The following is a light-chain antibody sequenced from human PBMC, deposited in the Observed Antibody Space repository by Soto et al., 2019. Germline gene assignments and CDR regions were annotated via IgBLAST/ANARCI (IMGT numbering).Light chain of an antibody. CDR1: QSLSSN. J-gene: IGKJ1*01. CDR2: SSS. Sequence: EIVLTQSPGTLSLSPGERVTLSCRAIQSLSSNYVAWYQQKPGQAPRLLIYSSSTRATGIPARFSGGGSGTEFTLTISSLQSEDFAVYYCQQYSDWPPWTFGQGTKVDIK. V-gene: IGKV3-15*01. CDR3: QQYSDWPPWT.